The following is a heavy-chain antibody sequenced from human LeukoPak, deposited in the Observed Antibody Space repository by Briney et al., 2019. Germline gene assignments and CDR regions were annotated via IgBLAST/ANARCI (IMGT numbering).Heavy chain of an antibody. Sequence: SETLSLTCSVSDGSINTYFWSWIRQPAGKGLEWIGRIDSSGTTSLNPSLKSRVTISQDKSKKQFSLKLSSVTAADTAVYYCATGGYSAWCDYWGHGTQVIASS. D-gene: IGHD6-19*01. CDR1: DGSINTYF. CDR3: ATGGYSAWCDY. J-gene: IGHJ4*01. V-gene: IGHV4-4*07. CDR2: IDSSGTT.